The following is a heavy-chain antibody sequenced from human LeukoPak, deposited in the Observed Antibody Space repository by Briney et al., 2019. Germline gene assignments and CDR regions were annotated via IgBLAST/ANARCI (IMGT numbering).Heavy chain of an antibody. CDR3: ARGIYYYGSGRGVNWFDP. Sequence: SETLSLTCTVSGGSISSYYWSWIRQPAGKGLEWIGRIYTSGSTNYNPSLKSRVTMSADTSKNQFSLKLSSVTAADTAVYYCARGIYYYGSGRGVNWFDPWGQGTLVTVSS. D-gene: IGHD3-10*01. CDR2: IYTSGST. V-gene: IGHV4-4*07. CDR1: GGSISSYY. J-gene: IGHJ5*02.